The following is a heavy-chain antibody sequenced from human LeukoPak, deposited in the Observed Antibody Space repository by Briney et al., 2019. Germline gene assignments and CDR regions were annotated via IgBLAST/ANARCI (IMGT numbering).Heavy chain of an antibody. CDR2: ISSSSSYI. CDR3: ARDPISYYYDSSGYLKFPYYYGMDV. D-gene: IGHD3-22*01. CDR1: GFTFSSYS. J-gene: IGHJ6*02. V-gene: IGHV3-21*01. Sequence: RGGSLRLSCAASGFTFSSYSMNWVRQAPGKGLEWVSSISSSSSYIYYADSVKGRFTISRDNAKNSLYLQMNSLRAEDTAVYYCARDPISYYYDSSGYLKFPYYYGMDVWGQGTTVTVSS.